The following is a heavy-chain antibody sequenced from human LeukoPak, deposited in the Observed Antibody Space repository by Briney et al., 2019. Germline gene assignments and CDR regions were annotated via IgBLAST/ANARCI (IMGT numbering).Heavy chain of an antibody. D-gene: IGHD3-10*01. Sequence: ASVKVSCKASGYTFTGYYMHWVRQAPGQGLEWMGRINPNSGGTNYAQKFQGWVTMTRDTSISTAYMELSRLRSDDTAVYYCARGAYGSGSYYSNWFDPWGQGTLVTVSS. CDR2: INPNSGGT. J-gene: IGHJ5*02. CDR1: GYTFTGYY. V-gene: IGHV1-2*04. CDR3: ARGAYGSGSYYSNWFDP.